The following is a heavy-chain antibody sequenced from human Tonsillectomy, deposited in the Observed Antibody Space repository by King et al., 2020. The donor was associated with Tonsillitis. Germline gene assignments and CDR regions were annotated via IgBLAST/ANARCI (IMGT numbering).Heavy chain of an antibody. CDR1: GYSFGSYW. CDR2: IDPSDSYT. J-gene: IGHJ6*02. CDR3: ARLDHYYGSGSSPFGMAV. Sequence: VQLVESGAEVKKPGESLRISCKGSGYSFGSYWITWVRQMPGKGLEWMGRIDPSDSYTYYSPSFQGHVTFSADESINAAYLQWSSLKASDTGMYYCARLDHYYGSGSSPFGMAVWSQGTPVTVSS. D-gene: IGHD3-10*01. V-gene: IGHV5-10-1*03.